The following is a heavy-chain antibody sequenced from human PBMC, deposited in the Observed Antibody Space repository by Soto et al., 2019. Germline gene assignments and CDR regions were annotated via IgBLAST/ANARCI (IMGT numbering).Heavy chain of an antibody. CDR3: ARVPRQLGGRFYYYYGMDV. J-gene: IGHJ6*02. CDR1: GYTFTSYA. V-gene: IGHV1-3*01. D-gene: IGHD6-6*01. Sequence: ASVKVSCKASGYTFTSYAMHWVRQAPGQRLEWMGWINAGNGNTKYSQKFQGRVTITRDTSASTAYMELSSLRSEDTAVYYCARVPRQLGGRFYYYYGMDVWGQGTTVTVSS. CDR2: INAGNGNT.